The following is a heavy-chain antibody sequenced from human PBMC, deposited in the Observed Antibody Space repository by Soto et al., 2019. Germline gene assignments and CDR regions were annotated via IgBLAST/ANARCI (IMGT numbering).Heavy chain of an antibody. Sequence: QVQLQESGPGLVKPSQTLSLTCTVSGGSISSGGYYWSWIRQHPGKGLEWIGYIYYSGSTYYNPSRKRRVTISVDTSKNQFPLKLSSVAAADTAVYYCARASSTRGYSYGYWFDPWGQGTLVTVSS. J-gene: IGHJ5*02. CDR1: GGSISSGGYY. D-gene: IGHD5-18*01. CDR2: IYYSGST. CDR3: ARASSTRGYSYGYWFDP. V-gene: IGHV4-31*03.